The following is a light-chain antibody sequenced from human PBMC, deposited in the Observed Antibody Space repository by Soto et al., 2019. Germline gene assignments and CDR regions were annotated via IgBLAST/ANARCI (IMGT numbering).Light chain of an antibody. CDR1: NSDIGGYNY. CDR2: DVT. J-gene: IGLJ3*02. CDR3: SSYTSINTLV. Sequence: SALTQPASVSASPGQSITISCTGTNSDIGGYNYVSWYQQHPGKAPKLMIYDVTNRPSGVSDRFSASKSGNTASLIISGLQAEDEADYYCSSYTSINTLVFGGGTQLTVL. V-gene: IGLV2-14*01.